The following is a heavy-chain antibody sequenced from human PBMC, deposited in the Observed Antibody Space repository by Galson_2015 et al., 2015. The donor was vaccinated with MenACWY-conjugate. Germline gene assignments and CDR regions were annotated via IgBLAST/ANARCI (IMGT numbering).Heavy chain of an antibody. D-gene: IGHD3-10*01. V-gene: IGHV3-23*01. CDR3: APLGGWGSPPLDY. CDR1: GFIFSNYD. J-gene: IGHJ4*02. Sequence: SLRLSCAASGFIFSNYDMSWIRQAPGKGLEWVSGISGSGDSTYHADSVRGRFTISRDNSKNTLYLQMNSLRSGDTAVYYCAPLGGWGSPPLDYRGQGTLVTVSS. CDR2: ISGSGDST.